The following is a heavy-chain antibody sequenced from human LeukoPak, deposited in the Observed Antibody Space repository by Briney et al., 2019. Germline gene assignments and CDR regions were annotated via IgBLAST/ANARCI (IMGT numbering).Heavy chain of an antibody. CDR3: AESLWFEELSPTDY. D-gene: IGHD3-10*01. V-gene: IGHV3-30*18. J-gene: IGHJ4*02. Sequence: PGGSLRLSCAASGFTFSSYAMHWVRPAPGKGLEWVAVISYDGSNKFYADSVKGRFTISRDNSNNTLYLQMNSLRAADTAVYYCAESLWFEELSPTDYWGQGALVTVSS. CDR1: GFTFSSYA. CDR2: ISYDGSNK.